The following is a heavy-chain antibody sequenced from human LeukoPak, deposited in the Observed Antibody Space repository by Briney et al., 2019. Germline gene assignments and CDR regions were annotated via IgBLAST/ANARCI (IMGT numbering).Heavy chain of an antibody. V-gene: IGHV3-33*01. CDR3: ARDPPGSGWALDY. CDR1: GFTFSTHP. Sequence: GGSVRLSGAGSGFTFSTHPMHWLRQAPGKGLDWVAFIWADGSDQEYADPVKGRFTISRDNAKKTMYLQMNSLRVEDTAVYYCARDPPGSGWALDYWGQGTLVTVSS. J-gene: IGHJ4*02. D-gene: IGHD6-19*01. CDR2: IWADGSDQ.